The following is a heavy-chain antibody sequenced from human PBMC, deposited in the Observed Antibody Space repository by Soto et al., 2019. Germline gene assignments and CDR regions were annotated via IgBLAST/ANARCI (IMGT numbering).Heavy chain of an antibody. CDR3: ARDLSYYDSSGYYGGNWFDP. Sequence: SETLSLTCTVSGGSVSSGSYYWSWIRQPPGKGLEWIGYIYYSGSTNYNPSLKSRVTISVDTSKNQFSLKLSSVTAADTAVYYCARDLSYYDSSGYYGGNWFDPWGQGTLVT. V-gene: IGHV4-61*01. CDR1: GGSVSSGSYY. J-gene: IGHJ5*02. D-gene: IGHD3-22*01. CDR2: IYYSGST.